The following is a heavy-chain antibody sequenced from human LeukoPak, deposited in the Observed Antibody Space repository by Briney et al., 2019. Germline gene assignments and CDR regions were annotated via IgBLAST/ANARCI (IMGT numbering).Heavy chain of an antibody. CDR2: INHSGST. CDR3: ARQRRALYYYDSSGQFLFDY. J-gene: IGHJ4*02. CDR1: GGSFSGYY. Sequence: SETLSLTCAVYGGSFSGYYWSLIRQPPGKGLEWIGEINHSGSTNYNPSLKSRVTISVDTSKNQFSLKLSSVTAADTAVYYCARQRRALYYYDSSGQFLFDYWGQGTLVTVSS. D-gene: IGHD3-22*01. V-gene: IGHV4-34*01.